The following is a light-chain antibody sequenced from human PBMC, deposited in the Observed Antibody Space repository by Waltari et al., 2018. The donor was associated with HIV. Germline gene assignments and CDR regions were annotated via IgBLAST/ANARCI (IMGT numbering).Light chain of an antibody. V-gene: IGLV2-23*02. CDR1: SSDVGSYNL. CDR2: EVS. J-gene: IGLJ3*02. CDR3: CSYAGSRV. Sequence: QSVLTQPPSASGTPGQRVTISCSGTSSDVGSYNLVSWYQQHPGKAPKLMIYEVSKRPSGVSNRFSGSKSGNTASLTISGLQAEDEADYYCCSYAGSRVFGGGTKLTVL.